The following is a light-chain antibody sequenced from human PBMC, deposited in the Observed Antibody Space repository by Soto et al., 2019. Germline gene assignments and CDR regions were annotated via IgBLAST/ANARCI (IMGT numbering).Light chain of an antibody. CDR3: QQSYSTMAT. Sequence: DFQMTQSASSLSASIGDRVTITCRASQSIRTYLNWYQQKPGKAPQLLIYAASRLQSGVPSRFSGSGSGTDFTLTIISLQPEDFATYYCQQSYSTMATFGQGTKVEIK. V-gene: IGKV1-39*01. CDR1: QSIRTY. J-gene: IGKJ1*01. CDR2: AAS.